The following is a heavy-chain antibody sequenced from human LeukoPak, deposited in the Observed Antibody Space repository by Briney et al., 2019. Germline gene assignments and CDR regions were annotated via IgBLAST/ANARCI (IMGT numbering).Heavy chain of an antibody. D-gene: IGHD5-18*01. Sequence: GGSLRLSCAASGFTFSRHSMNWVRQAPGKGLEWVSSISSSSIYIYYADSVKGRFTISRDNAKNSLYLQMNNLRAEDTAVYYCARGGDNYGDIFDYWGQGTLVTVSS. V-gene: IGHV3-21*01. J-gene: IGHJ4*02. CDR1: GFTFSRHS. CDR2: ISSSSIYI. CDR3: ARGGDNYGDIFDY.